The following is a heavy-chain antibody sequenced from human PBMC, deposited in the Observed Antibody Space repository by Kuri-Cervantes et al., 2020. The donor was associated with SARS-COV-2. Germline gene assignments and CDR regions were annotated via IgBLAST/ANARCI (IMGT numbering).Heavy chain of an antibody. CDR3: AREEKSRLVGPPDYYYYMDV. Sequence: GESLKISCAASGFTFSSYAMHWVRQAPGKGLEWVAVISYDGSNKYYADSVKGRFTISRDNSKNTPYLQMNSLRAEDTAVYYCAREEKSRLVGPPDYYYYMDVWGKGTTVTVSS. CDR1: GFTFSSYA. J-gene: IGHJ6*03. V-gene: IGHV3-30-3*01. CDR2: ISYDGSNK. D-gene: IGHD6-19*01.